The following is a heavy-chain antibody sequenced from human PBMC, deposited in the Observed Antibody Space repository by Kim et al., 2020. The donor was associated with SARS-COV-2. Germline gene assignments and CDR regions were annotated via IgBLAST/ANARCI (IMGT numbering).Heavy chain of an antibody. D-gene: IGHD2-2*01. CDR1: GFAFSSYE. Sequence: GGSLRLSCAASGFAFSSYEMNWVRQAPGKGLEWVAVISYDGSNKYYADSVKGRFTISRDNSKNTLYLQMNSLRAEDTAVYYCARGYCSSTSCYAYSSSWYGMDVWGQGTTVTVSS. CDR2: ISYDGSNK. CDR3: ARGYCSSTSCYAYSSSWYGMDV. V-gene: IGHV3-30*03. J-gene: IGHJ6*02.